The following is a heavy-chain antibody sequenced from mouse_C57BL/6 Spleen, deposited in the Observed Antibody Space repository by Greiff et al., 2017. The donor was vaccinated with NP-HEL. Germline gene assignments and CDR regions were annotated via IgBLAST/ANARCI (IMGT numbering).Heavy chain of an antibody. CDR1: GYSFTDYN. Sequence: EVKLQESGPELVKPGASVKISCKASGYSFTDYNMNWVKQSNGKSLEWIGVINPNYGTTSYNQKFKGKATLTVDQSSSTAYMQLNSLTSEDSAVYYCARNRGSSRDYAMDYWGQGTSVTVSS. J-gene: IGHJ4*01. CDR2: INPNYGTT. V-gene: IGHV1-39*01. CDR3: ARNRGSSRDYAMDY. D-gene: IGHD1-1*01.